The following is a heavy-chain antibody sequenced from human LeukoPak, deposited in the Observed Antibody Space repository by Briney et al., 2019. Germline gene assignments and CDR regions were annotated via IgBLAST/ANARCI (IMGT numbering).Heavy chain of an antibody. V-gene: IGHV4-38-2*01. CDR1: GYSISSGYY. D-gene: IGHD4-23*01. CDR2: VHHSGST. J-gene: IGHJ4*02. Sequence: PSETLSLTCGVSGYSISSGYYWGWIRQPPGKGLEWIGSVHHSGSTYYNPSLKSRITISVDTSKNHFSLKLSSVTAADTAVYYCASLYGGNSWNFDYWGQGTLVTASS. CDR3: ASLYGGNSWNFDY.